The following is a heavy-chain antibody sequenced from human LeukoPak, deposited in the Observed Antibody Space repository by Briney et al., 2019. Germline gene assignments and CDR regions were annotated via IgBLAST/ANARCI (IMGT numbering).Heavy chain of an antibody. CDR3: ARVTGYRIEDYFDY. Sequence: SETLSLTCTVSGGSISSYYWSWIRQPAGKGLEWIGRIYTSGSTNYNPSLKSRVTISVETSKNEFSLKLRSVTAADTAVYYCARVTGYRIEDYFDYWGQGTLVTVSS. CDR1: GGSISSYY. V-gene: IGHV4-4*07. J-gene: IGHJ4*02. D-gene: IGHD6-13*01. CDR2: IYTSGST.